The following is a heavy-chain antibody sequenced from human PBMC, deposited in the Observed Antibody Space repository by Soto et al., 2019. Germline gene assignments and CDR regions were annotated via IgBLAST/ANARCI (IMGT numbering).Heavy chain of an antibody. CDR3: SSTYYYGSGSGTHFDY. D-gene: IGHD3-10*01. CDR2: IIPIFGTA. V-gene: IGHV1-69*01. J-gene: IGHJ4*02. Sequence: QVQLVQSGAEVKKPGSSVKVSCKASGGTFSSYAISWVRQAPGQGLEWMGGIIPIFGTANYAQKFQGRVTITADESTSTAYMELSSLRSEDTAVYYCSSTYYYGSGSGTHFDYWGQGTLVTVSS. CDR1: GGTFSSYA.